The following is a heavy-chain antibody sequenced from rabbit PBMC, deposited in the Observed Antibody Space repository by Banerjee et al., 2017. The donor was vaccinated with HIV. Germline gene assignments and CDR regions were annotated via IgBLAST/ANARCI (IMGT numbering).Heavy chain of an antibody. D-gene: IGHD2-1*01. Sequence: QSLEESGGDLVKPGASLTLTCTASGFSFSSSYWMCWVRQAPGKGLEWIGYIDPVFGSTYYASWVNGRFTISKTSSTTVTLQMTSLTAADTATYNCARLDSYDDYGDYPYYFNLWGQGTLVTVS. J-gene: IGHJ4*01. CDR2: IDPVFGST. CDR1: GFSFSSSYW. CDR3: ARLDSYDDYGDYPYYFNL. V-gene: IGHV1S40*01.